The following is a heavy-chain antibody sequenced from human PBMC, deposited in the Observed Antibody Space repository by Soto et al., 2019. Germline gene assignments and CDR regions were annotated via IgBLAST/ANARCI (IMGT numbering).Heavy chain of an antibody. CDR3: ARGTYFDY. V-gene: IGHV1-18*01. J-gene: IGHJ4*02. Sequence: QVQLVQSGAEVKKPGASVKVSCKASGYTLNTYGITWLRQPPGQGLEWMGWISANNDHTNYPQKLQGRVTMTTDTSTSTAYMELRSLTSDDTAVYDCARGTYFDYWGQGTLVTVSS. CDR2: ISANNDHT. CDR1: GYTLNTYG.